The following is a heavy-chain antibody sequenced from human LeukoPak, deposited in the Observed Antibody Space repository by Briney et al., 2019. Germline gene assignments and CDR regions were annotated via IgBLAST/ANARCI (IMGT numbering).Heavy chain of an antibody. D-gene: IGHD3-10*01. CDR1: GFTFSSYA. CDR3: ATSLWFGELAYYFDY. V-gene: IGHV3-30-3*01. J-gene: IGHJ4*02. CDR2: ISYDGSNK. Sequence: GGSLRLSCAASGFTFSSYAMHWVRQAPGRGLEWVAVISYDGSNKYYADSVKGRFTISRDNSKNTLYLQMNSLRAEDTAVYYCATSLWFGELAYYFDYWGQGTLVTVSS.